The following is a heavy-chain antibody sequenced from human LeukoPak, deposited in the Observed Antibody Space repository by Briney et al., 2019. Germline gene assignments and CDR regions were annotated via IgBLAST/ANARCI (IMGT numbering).Heavy chain of an antibody. CDR3: ARDRIAAAGTEPPYFDY. J-gene: IGHJ4*02. D-gene: IGHD6-13*01. CDR2: INSDGSST. Sequence: PGGSLRLSCAASGFTFSSYWLHWVRHAPGKGLVWVSRINSDGSSTSYADSVKGRFTISRDNAKNTLYLQMNSLRAEDTAVYYCARDRIAAAGTEPPYFDYWGQGTLVTVSS. V-gene: IGHV3-74*01. CDR1: GFTFSSYW.